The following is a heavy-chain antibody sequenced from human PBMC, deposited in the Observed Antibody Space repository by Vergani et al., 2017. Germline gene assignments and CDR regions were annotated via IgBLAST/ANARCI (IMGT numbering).Heavy chain of an antibody. CDR1: GFTFSDYY. Sequence: QVQPVESGGGLVKPGGSLRLSCAASGFTFSDYYMSWIRQAAGKGLEWVSYISSSSSYTNYADSVKGRFTISRDNAKNSLYLQMNSLRAEDTAVYYCARQGVPAAMGDAFDIWGQGRMGTVSS. V-gene: IGHV3-11*05. CDR2: ISSSSSYT. J-gene: IGHJ3*02. CDR3: ARQGVPAAMGDAFDI. D-gene: IGHD2-2*01.